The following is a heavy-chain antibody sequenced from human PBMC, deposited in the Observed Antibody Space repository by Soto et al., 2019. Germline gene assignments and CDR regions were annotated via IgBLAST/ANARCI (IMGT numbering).Heavy chain of an antibody. CDR3: AKDMRGILTYYFDY. J-gene: IGHJ4*02. CDR2: ISWNSGSI. V-gene: IGHV3-9*01. CDR1: GFTFDDYA. Sequence: SLKISCAASGFTFDDYAMHWVRQAPGKGLEWVSGISWNSGSIGYADSVKGRFTISRDNAKNSLYLQMNSLRAEDTALYYCAKDMRGILTYYFDYWGQGTLVTVSS. D-gene: IGHD3-9*01.